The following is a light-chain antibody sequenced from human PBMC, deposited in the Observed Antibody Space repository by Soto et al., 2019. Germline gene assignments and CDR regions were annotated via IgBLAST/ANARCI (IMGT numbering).Light chain of an antibody. V-gene: IGLV2-8*01. CDR2: DVS. J-gene: IGLJ3*02. CDR1: SSDVGAYNY. Sequence: QSALTQPPSASGSPGQSVTISCTGTSSDVGAYNYLSWYQHHPGKAPKLMIYDVSERPSGVPDRFSGSKSGNTASLTVSGLQAEDEADYYRSSYAGRHKWVFGGGTKLTVL. CDR3: SSYAGRHKWV.